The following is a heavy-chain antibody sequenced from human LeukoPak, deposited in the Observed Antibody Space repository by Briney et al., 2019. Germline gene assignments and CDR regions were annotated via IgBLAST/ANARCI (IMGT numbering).Heavy chain of an antibody. J-gene: IGHJ3*01. V-gene: IGHV3-7*01. D-gene: IGHD4-23*01. CDR1: GFIFSSYW. Sequence: GGSLRLSCAASGFIFSSYWMSWVRQAPGKGLERVANIKQGGSQKYYVDSVKGRFTISRDNAKNSLYLQMNSLRAEDTAVYYCARDDYGGDSIENAFDVWGQGTLFTVSS. CDR3: ARDDYGGDSIENAFDV. CDR2: IKQGGSQK.